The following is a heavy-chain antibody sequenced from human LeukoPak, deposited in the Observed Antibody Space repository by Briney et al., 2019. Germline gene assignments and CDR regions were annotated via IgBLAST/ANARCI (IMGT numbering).Heavy chain of an antibody. V-gene: IGHV1-46*01. D-gene: IGHD6-19*01. Sequence: ASVKVSCKASGYTFTNYHLHWARQAPGQGLEWMGIINPSGGSTSYAQKFQGRVTMTRDTSTSTVYMELSSLRSEDTAVYYSARVPGASGWPYYFDYWGQGTLVTVSS. CDR1: GYTFTNYH. CDR2: INPSGGST. CDR3: ARVPGASGWPYYFDY. J-gene: IGHJ4*02.